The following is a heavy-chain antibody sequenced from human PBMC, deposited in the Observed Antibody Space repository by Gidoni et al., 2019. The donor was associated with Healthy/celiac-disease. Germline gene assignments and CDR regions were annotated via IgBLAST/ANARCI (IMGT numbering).Heavy chain of an antibody. D-gene: IGHD5-18*01. CDR1: GGSISSGGYY. J-gene: IGHJ6*02. CDR3: ASGRGYSPNYYYYGMDV. CDR2: LYYSGST. V-gene: IGHV4-31*03. Sequence: QVQLQESGPGLVKPSQTLSLTCTVSGGSISSGGYYWIWIRQHPGKGLEWIGYLYYSGSTYYNPSLKSRVTISVDTSKNQFSLKLSSVTAADTAVYYCASGRGYSPNYYYYGMDVWGQGTTVTVSS.